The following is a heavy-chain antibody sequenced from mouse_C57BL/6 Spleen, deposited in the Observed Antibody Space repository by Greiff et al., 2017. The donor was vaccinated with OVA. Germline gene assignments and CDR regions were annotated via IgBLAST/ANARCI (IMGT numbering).Heavy chain of an antibody. CDR1: GYAFSSSW. V-gene: IGHV1-82*01. J-gene: IGHJ1*03. Sequence: QVQLQQSGPELVKPGASVKISCKASGYAFSSSWMNWVKQRPGKGLEWIGRIYPGDGDTNYNGKFKGKATLTADKSSSTAYMQLSSLTSEDSAVYFCARADDYDAFDVWGTGTTVTVSS. CDR2: IYPGDGDT. CDR3: ARADDYDAFDV. D-gene: IGHD2-4*01.